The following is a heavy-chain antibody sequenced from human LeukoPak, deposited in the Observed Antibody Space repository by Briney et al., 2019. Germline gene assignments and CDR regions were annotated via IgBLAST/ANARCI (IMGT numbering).Heavy chain of an antibody. V-gene: IGHV3-74*01. J-gene: IGHJ4*02. Sequence: GGSLRLSCAASGFTFSNYWMHWVRQAPGKGLVWVSRIKPDGSGTSYVDSVKGRFTISRDNAESTLYLQMNSLGAEDTAVYYCAKDAVYGSGSVDYWGQGALVTVSS. CDR2: IKPDGSGT. CDR1: GFTFSNYW. D-gene: IGHD3-10*01. CDR3: AKDAVYGSGSVDY.